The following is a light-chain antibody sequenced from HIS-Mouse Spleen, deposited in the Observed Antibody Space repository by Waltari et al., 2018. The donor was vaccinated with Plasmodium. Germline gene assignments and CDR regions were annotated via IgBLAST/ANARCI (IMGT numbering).Light chain of an antibody. J-gene: IGKJ3*01. CDR2: GAS. V-gene: IGKV3-15*01. Sequence: DIVMTQSPATLSVSPGDRATLSCRASQSVSSNLAWSQQKPGQAPRLLIYGASTRATGIPARFSGSGSGTEFTLTISSLQSEDFAVYYCQQYNNWSFTFGPGTKVDIK. CDR3: QQYNNWSFT. CDR1: QSVSSN.